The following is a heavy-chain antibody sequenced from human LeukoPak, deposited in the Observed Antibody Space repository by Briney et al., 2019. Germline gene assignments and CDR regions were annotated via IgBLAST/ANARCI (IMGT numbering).Heavy chain of an antibody. V-gene: IGHV3-7*01. CDR3: VRDPAYEYVWGTYRPDVYLDY. CDR2: IKQDGSEK. Sequence: GGSLRLSCAGSGFTFRSYWMHWVRQAPGKGLEWVANIKQDGSEKYYVDSVKGRFTISRDNANDSVYLQMNSLRAEDTAVYYCVRDPAYEYVWGTYRPDVYLDYWAREPWSPSPQ. J-gene: IGHJ4*02. CDR1: GFTFRSYW. D-gene: IGHD3-16*02.